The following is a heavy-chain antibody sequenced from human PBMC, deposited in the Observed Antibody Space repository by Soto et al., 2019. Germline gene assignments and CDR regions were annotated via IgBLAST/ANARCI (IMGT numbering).Heavy chain of an antibody. CDR2: ISTYNGDT. CDR3: ARERTVAGNDY. V-gene: IGHV1-18*01. J-gene: IGHJ4*02. Sequence: ASVKVSCKASGYTFTRSGISWVRQAPGQGLEWMGWISTYNGDTNYAQTFQGRVTMTTDTSTSTVHMEVRSLRSDDTAVYYCARERTVAGNDYWGQGTLVTVSS. D-gene: IGHD6-19*01. CDR1: GYTFTRSG.